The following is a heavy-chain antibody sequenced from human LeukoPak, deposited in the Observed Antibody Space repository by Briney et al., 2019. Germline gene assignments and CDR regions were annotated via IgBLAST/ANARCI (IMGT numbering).Heavy chain of an antibody. D-gene: IGHD5-12*01. CDR1: GYTFTGYY. V-gene: IGHV1-2*03. CDR3: ARVVVATKQSWRYYYYGMDV. Sequence: LGASVKVSCKASGYTFTGYYMHWVRQAPGQGLEWMGWINPNSGGTNYAQKFQGRLTMTRDTSISTAYMELSRLRSDDTAVYYCARVVVATKQSWRYYYYGMDVWGQGTTVTVSS. CDR2: INPNSGGT. J-gene: IGHJ6*02.